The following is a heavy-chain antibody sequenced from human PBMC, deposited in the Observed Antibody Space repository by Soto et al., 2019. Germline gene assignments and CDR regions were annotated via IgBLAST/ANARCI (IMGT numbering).Heavy chain of an antibody. D-gene: IGHD1-26*01. J-gene: IGHJ6*02. CDR1: GFTFSTYA. CDR3: AKGGPSGSYYYYYAIDV. V-gene: IGHV3-23*01. CDR2: ISGSGGSR. Sequence: EVQLLESGGGLVQPGGSLRLSCAASGFTFSTYAMSWVRQAPGTGLEWGSGISGSGGSRYYADSVKGRFTISRDISKSTLYLQMNSLRAEDTAVYYCAKGGPSGSYYYYYAIDVWGQGTTVTVSS.